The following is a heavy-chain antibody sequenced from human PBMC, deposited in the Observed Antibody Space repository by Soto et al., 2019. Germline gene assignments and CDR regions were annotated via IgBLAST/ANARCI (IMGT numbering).Heavy chain of an antibody. CDR1: GFTFSSYW. D-gene: IGHD3-10*01. CDR2: IKQDGSEK. CDR3: AREGFRGVLSSDGMDV. V-gene: IGHV3-7*04. Sequence: EVQLVESGGGLVQPGGSLRLSCAASGFTFSSYWMSWVRQAPGKGLEWVANIKQDGSEKYYVDSVKGRFTISRDNAKNXLYLQMNSLRAEDTAVYYCAREGFRGVLSSDGMDVWGQGTTVTVSS. J-gene: IGHJ6*02.